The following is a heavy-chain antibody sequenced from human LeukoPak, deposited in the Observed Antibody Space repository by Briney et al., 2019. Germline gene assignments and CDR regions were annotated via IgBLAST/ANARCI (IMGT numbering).Heavy chain of an antibody. V-gene: IGHV3-23*01. J-gene: IGHJ6*03. CDR1: GFSFNSFG. Sequence: PGGSLRLPCAASGFSFNSFGMSWVRQTPGKGLEWVSSIHSRGDNTHYADSLEGRFTISRDTWKNTVYLQMNRLRVEDTATYYCARQILRGSYFYYLDVWGTGTPVTVSS. CDR2: IHSRGDNT. D-gene: IGHD3-10*01. CDR3: ARQILRGSYFYYLDV.